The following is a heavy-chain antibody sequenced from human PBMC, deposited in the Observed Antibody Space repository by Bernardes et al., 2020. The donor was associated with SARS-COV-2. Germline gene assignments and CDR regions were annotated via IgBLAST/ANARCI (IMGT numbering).Heavy chain of an antibody. CDR2: FDPEDGET. V-gene: IGHV1-24*01. Sequence: ASVKVSCKVSGYTLTELSMHWVRQAPGKGLEWMGVFDPEDGETIYAQKFQGRVTMTEDTSTDTAYMELSSLRSEDTAVYYCATAPPGRVDYYDSSGYYVNWFDPWGQGTLVTVSS. J-gene: IGHJ5*02. CDR3: ATAPPGRVDYYDSSGYYVNWFDP. CDR1: GYTLTELS. D-gene: IGHD3-22*01.